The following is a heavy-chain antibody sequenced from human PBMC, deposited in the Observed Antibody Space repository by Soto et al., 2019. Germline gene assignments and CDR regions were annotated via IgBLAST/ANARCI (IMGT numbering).Heavy chain of an antibody. Sequence: EVQLVESGGGLVKPGGSLRLSCAASGFTFSNAWMNWVRQAPGKGLEWVGRIKSKTDGGTTDYAAPVKGRFTISRDDSKNTLYLQMNSLKTEDTAVYYCTTAPNPYAAQPFDPWGQGTLFNVSS. V-gene: IGHV3-15*07. D-gene: IGHD2-8*01. CDR2: IKSKTDGGTT. J-gene: IGHJ5*02. CDR1: GFTFSNAW. CDR3: TTAPNPYAAQPFDP.